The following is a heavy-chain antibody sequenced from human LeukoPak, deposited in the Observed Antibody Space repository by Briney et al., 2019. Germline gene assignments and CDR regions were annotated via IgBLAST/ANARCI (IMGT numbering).Heavy chain of an antibody. CDR3: ARGGEWFGELLPFDY. Sequence: PSQTLSLTRTVSGGSISSGGYYWSWIRQHPGKGLEWIGYIYYSGSTYYNPSLKSRVTISVDTSKSQFSLKLSSVTAADTAVYYCARGGEWFGELLPFDYWGQGTLVTVSS. CDR1: GGSISSGGYY. J-gene: IGHJ4*02. V-gene: IGHV4-31*03. D-gene: IGHD3-10*01. CDR2: IYYSGST.